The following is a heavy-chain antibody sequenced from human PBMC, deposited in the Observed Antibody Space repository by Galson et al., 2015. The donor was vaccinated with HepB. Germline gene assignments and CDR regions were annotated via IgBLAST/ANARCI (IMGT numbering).Heavy chain of an antibody. J-gene: IGHJ4*02. Sequence: SVKVSCKASGYIFTGYYMHWVRQAPGQGLEWMGRINPNSGGTNYAQKFQGRVTMTRDTSISTAYMELSRLRSDDTVVYYCARARRGYCSGGSCYTIFDYWGQGTLVTVSS. D-gene: IGHD2-15*01. CDR3: ARARRGYCSGGSCYTIFDY. V-gene: IGHV1-2*05. CDR1: GYIFTGYY. CDR2: INPNSGGT.